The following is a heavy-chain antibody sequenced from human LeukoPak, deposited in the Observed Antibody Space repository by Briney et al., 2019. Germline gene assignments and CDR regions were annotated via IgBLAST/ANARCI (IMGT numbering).Heavy chain of an antibody. CDR1: GFTFSSYT. CDR3: ARGFVVLLSTTTSAFDI. Sequence: GGSLRLSCAASGFTFSSYTMNGGRQAPRKGVEWFLSITYSGSYIYYADSVKGRFTISRDNAKNSLYLQMNTLRVEDTAVYYCARGFVVLLSTTTSAFDIWGQGTMVTVSS. D-gene: IGHD2/OR15-2a*01. CDR2: ITYSGSYI. J-gene: IGHJ3*02. V-gene: IGHV3-21*01.